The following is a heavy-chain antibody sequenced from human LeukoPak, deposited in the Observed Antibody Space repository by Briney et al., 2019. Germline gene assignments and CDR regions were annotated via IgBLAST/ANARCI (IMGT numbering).Heavy chain of an antibody. D-gene: IGHD2-15*01. V-gene: IGHV1-69*13. Sequence: ASVKVSCKASGGTFSSYAISWVRQAPGQGLEWMGGIIPIFDTANYAQKFQGRVTITADESTSTAYMELSSLRSEDTAVYYCARGRLPGYCSGGSCRATGALVIWGQGTMVTVSS. CDR1: GGTFSSYA. J-gene: IGHJ3*02. CDR2: IIPIFDTA. CDR3: ARGRLPGYCSGGSCRATGALVI.